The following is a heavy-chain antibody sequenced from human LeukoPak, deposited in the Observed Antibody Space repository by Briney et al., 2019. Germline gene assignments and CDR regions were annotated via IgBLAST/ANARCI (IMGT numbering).Heavy chain of an antibody. Sequence: ASVKVSCKASGYTFTGYYMHWVRQAPGQGLEWMGWINPNSGGTNYAQKFQGRVTMTRDTSISTAYMELSRLRSDDTAVYYCARGGAYQPVWGGFGYYYYYYMDVWGKGTTVTVSS. J-gene: IGHJ6*03. CDR2: INPNSGGT. D-gene: IGHD3-10*02. CDR1: GYTFTGYY. V-gene: IGHV1-2*02. CDR3: ARGGAYQPVWGGFGYYYYYYMDV.